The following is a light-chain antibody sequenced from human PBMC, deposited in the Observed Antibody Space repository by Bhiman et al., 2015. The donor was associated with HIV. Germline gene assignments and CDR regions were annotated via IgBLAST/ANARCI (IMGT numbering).Light chain of an antibody. V-gene: IGLV2-23*01. CDR1: SSDVGAYNY. CDR2: GAS. CDR3: CSYAGSGLGWV. J-gene: IGLJ3*02. Sequence: QSALTQPASVSGSPGQSITISCTGTSSDVGAYNYVSWYQQYPGEAPKLMIYGASKRPSGVFNRFSASKSGNTASLTISGLQAEDEADYYCCSYAGSGLGWVFGGGTKLTVL.